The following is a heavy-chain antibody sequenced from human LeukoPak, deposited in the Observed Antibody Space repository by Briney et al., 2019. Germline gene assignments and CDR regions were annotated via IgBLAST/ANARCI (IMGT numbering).Heavy chain of an antibody. J-gene: IGHJ4*02. CDR2: IYSGGST. D-gene: IGHD6-13*01. CDR1: GFTVSTNY. Sequence: GGSLRLSCAASGFTVSTNYMSWVRQAPGKGLEWVSVIYSGGSTYYADSVKGRFTISRDNSKNTLYLQMNSLRAEDTAVYYCATHYGVAANYFDYWGQGTLVTVSS. CDR3: ATHYGVAANYFDY. V-gene: IGHV3-53*01.